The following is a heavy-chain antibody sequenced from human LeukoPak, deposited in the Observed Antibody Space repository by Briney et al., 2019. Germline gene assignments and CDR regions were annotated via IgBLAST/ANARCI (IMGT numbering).Heavy chain of an antibody. D-gene: IGHD6-19*01. CDR1: GGSISVYY. CDR3: ARGRYSSGLDY. V-gene: IGHV4-59*01. CDR2: IYYSGST. J-gene: IGHJ4*02. Sequence: TSETLSLTCTVSGGSISVYYWSWIRQPPRKGLEWIGYIYYSGSTNYNPPLKSRVTISIDTSKNQFSLKLSSVTAADTAVYYCARGRYSSGLDYWGQGTLVTVSS.